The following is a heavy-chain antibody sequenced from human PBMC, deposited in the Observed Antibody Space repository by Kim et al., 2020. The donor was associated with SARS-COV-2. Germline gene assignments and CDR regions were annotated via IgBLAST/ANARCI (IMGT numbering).Heavy chain of an antibody. D-gene: IGHD2-15*01. J-gene: IGHJ2*01. CDR2: IIPIFGTA. Sequence: SVKVSCKASGGTFSSYAISWVRQAPGQELEWMGGIIPIFGTANYAQKFQGRVTITADESTSTAYMELSSLRSEDTAVYYCARADLYCSGGSCYRHWYFDLWGRGTLVTVSS. CDR3: ARADLYCSGGSCYRHWYFDL. CDR1: GGTFSSYA. V-gene: IGHV1-69*13.